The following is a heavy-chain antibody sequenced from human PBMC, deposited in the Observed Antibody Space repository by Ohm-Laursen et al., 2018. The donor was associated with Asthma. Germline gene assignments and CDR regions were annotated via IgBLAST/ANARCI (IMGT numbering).Heavy chain of an antibody. CDR1: GFAFSDYY. CDR3: ATNLPYEAENY. J-gene: IGHJ4*02. V-gene: IGHV3-7*05. CDR2: IYPDGGEK. Sequence: SLRLSCAASGFAFSDYYMDWVRQAPGKGLEWVANIYPDGGEKYYVDSVDGRFTISRDNAKNSLYLQMNSLRAEDTAVYYCATNLPYEAENYWGQGTLVTVSS. D-gene: IGHD3-16*01.